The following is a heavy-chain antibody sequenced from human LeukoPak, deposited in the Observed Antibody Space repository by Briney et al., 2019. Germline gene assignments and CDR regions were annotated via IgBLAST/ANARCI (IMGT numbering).Heavy chain of an antibody. J-gene: IGHJ4*02. D-gene: IGHD2-2*01. CDR2: ISYDGSNK. Sequence: PGGSLRLSCAASGFTFSSYGMHWVRQAPGKGLEWVAVISYDGSNKYYADSVKGRFTISRDNSKNTLYLQMNSLRAEDTAVYYCARDLRSTDDSYWGQGTLVTVSS. CDR3: ARDLRSTDDSY. V-gene: IGHV3-30*03. CDR1: GFTFSSYG.